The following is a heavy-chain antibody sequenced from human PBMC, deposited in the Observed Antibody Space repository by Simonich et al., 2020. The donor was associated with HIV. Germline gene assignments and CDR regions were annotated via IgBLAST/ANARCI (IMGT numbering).Heavy chain of an antibody. CDR1: GGSFSDFY. CDR2: INHGGST. J-gene: IGHJ2*01. V-gene: IGHV4-34*01. D-gene: IGHD6-19*01. Sequence: QVQLQQWGAGLLKPSETLSLTCIVYGGSFSDFYWSGIRQPPGKGLGWRGDINHGGSTTYNPSLKSRVTISEDSSKNQFSLNLSSVTAADTAVYYCARYTPAYSRGHWYFDLWGRGTLVTVSS. CDR3: ARYTPAYSRGHWYFDL.